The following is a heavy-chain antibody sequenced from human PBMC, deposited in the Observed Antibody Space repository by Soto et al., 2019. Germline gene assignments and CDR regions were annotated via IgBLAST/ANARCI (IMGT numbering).Heavy chain of an antibody. D-gene: IGHD2-2*01. J-gene: IGHJ4*02. CDR3: ARAWGYCSSTSCFLFDY. Sequence: QMQLQESGPGLVKPSQTLSLTCTVSGGSISSGGYYWSWIRQHPGKGLEWIGYIYYSGSTYYNPSLKSRVTISVDTSKNQFSLKLSSVTAADTAVYYCARAWGYCSSTSCFLFDYWGQGTLVTVSS. V-gene: IGHV4-31*03. CDR1: GGSISSGGYY. CDR2: IYYSGST.